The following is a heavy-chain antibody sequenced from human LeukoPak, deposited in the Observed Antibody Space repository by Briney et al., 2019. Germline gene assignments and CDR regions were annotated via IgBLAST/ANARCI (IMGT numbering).Heavy chain of an antibody. CDR1: GYTFTDYY. CDR3: ARERRTGVRFDP. Sequence: GASVKVSCKASGYTFTDYYMHWVRQAPGQGLEWMGWINPNSGGTNYAQRFQGRVTMTRDTSISTTYMELNRLRSDDTAAYYCARERRTGVRFDPWGQGTLVTVSS. J-gene: IGHJ5*02. D-gene: IGHD7-27*01. V-gene: IGHV1-2*02. CDR2: INPNSGGT.